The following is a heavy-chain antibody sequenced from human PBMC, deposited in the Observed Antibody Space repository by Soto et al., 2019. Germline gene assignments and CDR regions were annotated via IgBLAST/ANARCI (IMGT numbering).Heavy chain of an antibody. J-gene: IGHJ3*02. D-gene: IGHD1-26*01. CDR2: IYHTGAA. V-gene: IGHV4-31*03. CDR1: GGSLSSDNFF. CDR3: AREVISPATSDAFDI. Sequence: QVQLQESGPGLVKPSQTLSVTCTVSGGSLSSDNFFWSWVRQHPETGLEWVGYIYHTGAAYYSPSLNIRLTISLDTAKNRFSLSLISVTAADTAVYYCAREVISPATSDAFDIWGQRTMVTVSS.